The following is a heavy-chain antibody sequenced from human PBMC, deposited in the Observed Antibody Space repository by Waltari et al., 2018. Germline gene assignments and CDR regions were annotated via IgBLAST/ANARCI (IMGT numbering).Heavy chain of an antibody. J-gene: IGHJ4*02. CDR2: SNPLFGTA. CDR3: ARTPYYDLWSGSPGENYFDY. V-gene: IGHV1-69*12. CDR1: GGAFSSYA. Sequence: QVQLVQSGAEGKKPGSSVTVSCKASGGAFSSYAISWVRQAPGHGLGWMGGSNPLFGTANYAQRCQGRVTITAYESTSTAYMELSSLRSEDTAVYYCARTPYYDLWSGSPGENYFDYWGQGTLVTVSS. D-gene: IGHD3-3*01.